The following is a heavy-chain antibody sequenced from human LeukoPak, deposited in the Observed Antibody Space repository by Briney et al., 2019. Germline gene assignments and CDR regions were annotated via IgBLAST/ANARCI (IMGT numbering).Heavy chain of an antibody. CDR3: AREGGYYGSGNDY. Sequence: GGSLRLSCAASGFTVSSNYMSWVRQAPGKGLEWVSIIYSGGSTFYADSVKGRFTISRDNSKNTLYLQMNSLRAADTAVYYCAREGGYYGSGNDYWGQGTLVTVSS. J-gene: IGHJ4*02. CDR1: GFTVSSNY. CDR2: IYSGGST. D-gene: IGHD3-10*01. V-gene: IGHV3-53*05.